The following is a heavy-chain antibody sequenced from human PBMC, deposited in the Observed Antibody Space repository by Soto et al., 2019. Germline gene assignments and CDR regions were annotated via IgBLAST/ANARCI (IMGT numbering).Heavy chain of an antibody. CDR3: ARIKCSGGSCSYYSGMDV. CDR2: ISAYNGNT. V-gene: IGHV1-18*04. CDR1: GYTFTSYG. Sequence: QVQLVQSGAEVKKPGASVKVSCKASGYTFTSYGISWVRQAPGLGLEWMGWISAYNGNTNYAQKIQGRVTMTTDTSTSTGYMELRSLRSDDTAVYYCARIKCSGGSCSYYSGMDVWGQGTTVTVSS. J-gene: IGHJ6*02. D-gene: IGHD2-15*01.